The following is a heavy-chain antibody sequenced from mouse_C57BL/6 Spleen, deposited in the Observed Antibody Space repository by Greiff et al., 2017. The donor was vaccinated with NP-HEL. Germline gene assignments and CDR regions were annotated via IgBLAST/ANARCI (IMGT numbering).Heavy chain of an antibody. CDR1: GFTFSSYG. CDR3: ARQLYDGYYGDY. J-gene: IGHJ4*01. D-gene: IGHD2-3*01. CDR2: ISSGGSYT. V-gene: IGHV5-6*01. Sequence: EVQGVESGGDLVKPGGSLKLSCAASGFTFSSYGMSWVRQTPDKRLEWVATISSGGSYTYYPDSVKGRFTISRDNAKNTLYLQMSSLKSEDTAMYYCARQLYDGYYGDYWGQGTSVTVSS.